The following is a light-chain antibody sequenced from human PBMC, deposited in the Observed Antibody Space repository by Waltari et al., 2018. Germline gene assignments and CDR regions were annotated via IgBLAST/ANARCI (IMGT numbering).Light chain of an antibody. CDR1: QNFSNY. CDR3: QQRLNWPVT. CDR2: DAS. J-gene: IGKJ4*01. Sequence: DIVLTQSPATLSLSPGERATLSCRASQNFSNYLVWYQQKPGQAPRLLIYDASKTFTGTPARFSGSGSGTDFTLTIGSLEPDDFAVYYCQQRLNWPVTFGGGTKVEIK. V-gene: IGKV3-11*01.